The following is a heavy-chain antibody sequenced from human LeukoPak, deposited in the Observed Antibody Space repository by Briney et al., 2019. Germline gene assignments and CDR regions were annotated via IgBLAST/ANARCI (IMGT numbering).Heavy chain of an antibody. Sequence: SETLSLTCTVSGGSVSSGAYYWSWIRQPPGKGLEWIGYIYNSGITNYNPSLKSRVTILEDTSKNQISLKLSSVTAADTAVYYCARDSLDCSGTSCYFSWFDPWGQGTLVTVSS. CDR1: GGSVSSGAYY. V-gene: IGHV4-61*08. CDR3: ARDSLDCSGTSCYFSWFDP. J-gene: IGHJ5*02. CDR2: IYNSGIT. D-gene: IGHD2-2*01.